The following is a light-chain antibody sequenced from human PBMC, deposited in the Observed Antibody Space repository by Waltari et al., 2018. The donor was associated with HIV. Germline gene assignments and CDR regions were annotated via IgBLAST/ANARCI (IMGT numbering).Light chain of an antibody. V-gene: IGLV1-47*01. CDR1: SSNIESKY. CDR3: AVWDDSLSGWV. CDR2: RNE. J-gene: IGLJ3*02. Sequence: QSVLTQPPSASGTPGQRVTIYCSGSSSNIESKYVYWFQQVPGTAPKLLIYRNEQRPAGVPDRFSGSKSGTSASLAISGLRSEDEADYYCAVWDDSLSGWVFGGGTKLTVL.